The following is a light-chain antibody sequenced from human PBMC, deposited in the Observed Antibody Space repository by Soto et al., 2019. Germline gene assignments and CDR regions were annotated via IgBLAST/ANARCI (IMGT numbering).Light chain of an antibody. Sequence: QSVLTQPASVSASPGQSITISCTGTSSDVGTYKYVPWYQHHPGKAPKLMIYDVSNRPSGVSNRFSGSKSGNTASLIISGLQTEDEADYYCSSYTTSSTLVFGGGTKLTVL. CDR2: DVS. CDR1: SSDVGTYKY. J-gene: IGLJ2*01. CDR3: SSYTTSSTLV. V-gene: IGLV2-14*03.